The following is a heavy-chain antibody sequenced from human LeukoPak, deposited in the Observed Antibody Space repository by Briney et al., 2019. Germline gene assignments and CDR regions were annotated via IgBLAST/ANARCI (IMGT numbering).Heavy chain of an antibody. Sequence: GGSLRPSCAASGFTFSSYAMSWVRQAPGKGLEWVSAISGSGGSTYYADSVKGRFTISRDNSKNTLYLQMNSLRAEDTAVYYCAKGFRGYSYGITDYWGQGTLVTVSS. CDR3: AKGFRGYSYGITDY. V-gene: IGHV3-23*01. CDR2: ISGSGGST. CDR1: GFTFSSYA. J-gene: IGHJ4*02. D-gene: IGHD5-18*01.